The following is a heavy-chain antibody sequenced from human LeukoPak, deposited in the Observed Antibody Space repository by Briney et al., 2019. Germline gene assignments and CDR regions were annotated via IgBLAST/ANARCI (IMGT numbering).Heavy chain of an antibody. V-gene: IGHV3-21*06. Sequence: GGSLRLSCVASGFTFRTYNMNWVSQAPGKGLEWVSFISKTTANIYYGDGVRGRFTISRDNAKNSIHLQMSSLRVDDSGVYYCVRGDGDLFDFWGQGTLVSVSS. D-gene: IGHD4-17*01. CDR1: GFTFRTYN. CDR3: VRGDGDLFDF. CDR2: ISKTTANI. J-gene: IGHJ4*02.